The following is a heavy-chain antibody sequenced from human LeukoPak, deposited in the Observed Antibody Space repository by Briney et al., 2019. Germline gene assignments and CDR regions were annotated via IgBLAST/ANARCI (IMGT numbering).Heavy chain of an antibody. CDR3: ARVPNYYGSGSLYFDY. D-gene: IGHD3-10*01. V-gene: IGHV4-30-4*01. J-gene: IGHJ4*02. CDR1: GGSISSGDYY. Sequence: SRTLSLTCTVSGGSISSGDYYWSWIRQPPGKGLEWIGYIYYSGSTYYNPSLKSRVTISVDTSKNQFSLKLSSVTAADTAVYYCARVPNYYGSGSLYFDYWGQGTLVTVSS. CDR2: IYYSGST.